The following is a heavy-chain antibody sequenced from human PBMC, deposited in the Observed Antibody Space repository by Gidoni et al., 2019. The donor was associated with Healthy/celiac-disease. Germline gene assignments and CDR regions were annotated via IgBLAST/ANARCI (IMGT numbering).Heavy chain of an antibody. Sequence: EVQLVESGGGLVQPGRSLQLYSAASGFTFDASAMHWDRQAPGKGLEWVSGISCNSGSIGYADSVKGRFTISRDNAKNSLYLQMNSLRAEDTALYYCAKVPGIAAAGYEHAFDIWGQGTMVTVSS. D-gene: IGHD6-13*01. CDR3: AKVPGIAAAGYEHAFDI. V-gene: IGHV3-9*01. CDR1: GFTFDASA. J-gene: IGHJ3*02. CDR2: ISCNSGSI.